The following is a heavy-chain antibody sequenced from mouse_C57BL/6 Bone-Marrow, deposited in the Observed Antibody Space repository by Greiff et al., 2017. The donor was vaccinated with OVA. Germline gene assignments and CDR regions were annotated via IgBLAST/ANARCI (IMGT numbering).Heavy chain of an antibody. CDR2: FDPNSGGT. J-gene: IGHJ1*03. Sequence: QVQLQQSGAELVKPSASVSLSCNATGYTFTSYWFHCVKQRSPRDHVWFGRFDPNSGGTKFNESFKSKATLTVDTPSSTAYMQLSGLTSENSAVYYGASLGLRLPYFDVWGTGTTVTVSS. D-gene: IGHD3-1*01. CDR1: GYTFTSYW. CDR3: ASLGLRLPYFDV. V-gene: IGHV1-72*01.